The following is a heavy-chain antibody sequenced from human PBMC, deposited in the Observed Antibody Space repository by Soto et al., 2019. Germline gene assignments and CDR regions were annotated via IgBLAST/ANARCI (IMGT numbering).Heavy chain of an antibody. CDR2: ISSSASTI. D-gene: IGHD5-12*01. J-gene: IGHJ3*02. V-gene: IGHV3-11*01. Sequence: GGSLRLSCAASGFAFSDYYMSWIRQPPGKGLEWVSYISSSASTIYYADSVKGRFTVSRDNAKDSLFLQMNSLSADDTAVYFCARVFRARYSAYDWGAFDIWGHGTRVTVSS. CDR1: GFAFSDYY. CDR3: ARVFRARYSAYDWGAFDI.